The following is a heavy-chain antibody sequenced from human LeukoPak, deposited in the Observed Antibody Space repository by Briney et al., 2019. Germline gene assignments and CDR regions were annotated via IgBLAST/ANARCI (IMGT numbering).Heavy chain of an antibody. CDR2: IYTSGST. D-gene: IGHD1-26*01. CDR1: DGSISSGAYY. J-gene: IGHJ4*02. Sequence: PSQTLSLTCTVSDGSISSGAYYWSWIRQPAGKGLEWIGRIYTSGSTNYNPSLKSRVTMSVDTSKNQFSPKLTSVTAADTAVYYCAREIVGATDYFDYWGQGTLVTVSS. CDR3: AREIVGATDYFDY. V-gene: IGHV4-61*02.